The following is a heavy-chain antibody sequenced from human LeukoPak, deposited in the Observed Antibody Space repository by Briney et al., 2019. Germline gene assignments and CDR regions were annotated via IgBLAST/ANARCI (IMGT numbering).Heavy chain of an antibody. D-gene: IGHD2-2*01. V-gene: IGHV4-39*07. CDR2: IYHSGST. CDR3: ARDRQYQSGWFDP. Sequence: SETLSLTCTVSGGSISSSSYYWGWIRQPPGKGLEWIGYIYHSGSTYYNPSLKSRVTISVDRSKNQFSLKLSSVTAADTAVYYCARDRQYQSGWFDPWGQGTLVTVSS. J-gene: IGHJ5*02. CDR1: GGSISSSSYY.